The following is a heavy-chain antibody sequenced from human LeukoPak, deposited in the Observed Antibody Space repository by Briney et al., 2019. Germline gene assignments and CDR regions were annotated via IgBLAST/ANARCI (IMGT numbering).Heavy chain of an antibody. CDR1: GYTFTSYD. CDR2: MNPNSGNT. Sequence: ASVKVSCKASGYTFTSYDINWVRQATGQGLEWMGWMNPNSGNTGYAQKFQGRVTITRNTSISTAYMELSSLRSEDMAVYYCARARGGVVVVAASKSYYYYYMDVWGKGTTVTVSS. V-gene: IGHV1-8*03. J-gene: IGHJ6*03. D-gene: IGHD2-15*01. CDR3: ARARGGVVVVAASKSYYYYYMDV.